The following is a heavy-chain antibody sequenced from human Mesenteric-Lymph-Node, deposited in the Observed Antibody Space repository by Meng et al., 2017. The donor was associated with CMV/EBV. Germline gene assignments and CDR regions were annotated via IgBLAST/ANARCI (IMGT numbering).Heavy chain of an antibody. CDR3: AREGLLAGYYFDY. Sequence: GGSLRLSCAASGFTFSAFWMTWVRQAPGKGLEWVSSISSSSSYIYYADSVKGRFTISRDNAKNSLYLQMNSLRAEDTAVYYCAREGLLAGYYFDYWGQGTLVTVSS. V-gene: IGHV3-21*01. CDR1: GFTFSAFW. J-gene: IGHJ4*02. CDR2: ISSSSSYI. D-gene: IGHD3-9*01.